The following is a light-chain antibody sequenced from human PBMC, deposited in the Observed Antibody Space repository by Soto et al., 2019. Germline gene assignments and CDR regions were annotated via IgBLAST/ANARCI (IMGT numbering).Light chain of an antibody. CDR1: SSDVGSYNL. J-gene: IGLJ1*01. V-gene: IGLV2-23*02. CDR3: CSYAGSSTLV. Sequence: QSVPTQPASVSGSPGQSITISCTGTSSDVGSYNLVSWYQQHPGKAPKLMIYEVSKRPSGVSNRFSGSKSGNTASLTIFGLQAEDEADYYCCSYAGSSTLVFGTGTKVTVL. CDR2: EVS.